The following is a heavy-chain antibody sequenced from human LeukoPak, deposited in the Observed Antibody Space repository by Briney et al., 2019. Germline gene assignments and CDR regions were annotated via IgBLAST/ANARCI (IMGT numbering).Heavy chain of an antibody. V-gene: IGHV3-21*01. Sequence: SGGSLRLSCAASGFTFNTYNMNWVRQAPGKGLEWVSSLSTSSSYIYYADSVKGRFTISRDNAKNSLYLQMNSLRAEDTAVYYCARDNSDRENTSGRHYSHYYYMDVWGKGTTVTVSS. CDR3: ARDNSDRENTSGRHYSHYYYMDV. CDR1: GFTFNTYN. J-gene: IGHJ6*03. D-gene: IGHD1-1*01. CDR2: LSTSSSYI.